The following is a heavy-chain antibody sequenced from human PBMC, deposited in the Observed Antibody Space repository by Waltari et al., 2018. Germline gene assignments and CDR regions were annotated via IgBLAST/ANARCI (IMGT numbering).Heavy chain of an antibody. V-gene: IGHV3-30-3*01. CDR2: ISYDGSNK. CDR1: GFTFSSYA. CDR3: AYQAVATMGNDAFDI. Sequence: QVQLVESGGGVVQPGRSLRLSCAASGFTFSSYAMHWVRQAPGKGLEWVAVISYDGSNKDYAATVKGRFTISRDNSKNTLYLQMNSLRAEDTAVYYCAYQAVATMGNDAFDIWGQGTMVTVSS. D-gene: IGHD5-12*01. J-gene: IGHJ3*02.